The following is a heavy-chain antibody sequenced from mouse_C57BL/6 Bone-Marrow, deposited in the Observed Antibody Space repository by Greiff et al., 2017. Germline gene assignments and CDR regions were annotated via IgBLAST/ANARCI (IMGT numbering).Heavy chain of an antibody. D-gene: IGHD3-2*02. CDR1: GFTFSDYY. V-gene: IGHV5-12*01. Sequence: EVKLVESGGGLVQPGGSLKLSCAASGFTFSDYYMYLVRQTPEKRLEWVAYISNGGGSTYYPDTVKGRFTISRDNAKNTLYLQMSRLKSEDTAMYYCARGQLKLRGFAYWGQGTLVTVSA. J-gene: IGHJ3*01. CDR2: ISNGGGST. CDR3: ARGQLKLRGFAY.